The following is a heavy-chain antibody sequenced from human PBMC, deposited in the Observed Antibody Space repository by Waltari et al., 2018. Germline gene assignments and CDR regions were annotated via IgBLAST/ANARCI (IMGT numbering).Heavy chain of an antibody. D-gene: IGHD3-3*01. Sequence: EVQLLESGGGLVQPGGSLRLSCAASGFTFRSYAMTWIRQAPGKGREWVAVITGGGDDTYYADSVKGRFTISRDNSKDTVYLQMDSLRAEDTAVYYCAKDRTGVFDHWGQGTPVTVSS. CDR3: AKDRTGVFDH. V-gene: IGHV3-23*01. CDR2: ITGGGDDT. J-gene: IGHJ4*02. CDR1: GFTFRSYA.